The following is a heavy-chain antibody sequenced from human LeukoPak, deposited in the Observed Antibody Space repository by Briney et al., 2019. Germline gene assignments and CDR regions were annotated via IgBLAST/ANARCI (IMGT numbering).Heavy chain of an antibody. CDR3: ARGGYYDSSGYYLDY. Sequence: GGSLRLSWAASGFTFSSYAMSWVRQAPGKGLEWVSAISGSGGSTYYADSVKGRFTISRDNSKNTLYPQMNSLRAEDTAVYYCARGGYYDSSGYYLDYWGQGTLVSVSS. CDR1: GFTFSSYA. V-gene: IGHV3-23*01. CDR2: ISGSGGST. J-gene: IGHJ4*02. D-gene: IGHD3-22*01.